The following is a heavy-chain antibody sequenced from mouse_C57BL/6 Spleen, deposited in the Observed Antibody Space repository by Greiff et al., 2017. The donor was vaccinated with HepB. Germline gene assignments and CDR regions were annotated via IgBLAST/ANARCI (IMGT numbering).Heavy chain of an antibody. V-gene: IGHV5-9-1*02. CDR2: ISSGGDYI. CDR1: GFTFSSYA. J-gene: IGHJ3*01. Sequence: EVQLVESGEGLVKPGGSLKLSCAASGFTFSSYAMSWVRQTPEKRLEWVAYISSGGDYIYYADTVKGRFTISRDNARNTLYLQMSSLKSEDTAMYYCTREAGYYDYDRFAYWGQGTLVTVSA. CDR3: TREAGYYDYDRFAY. D-gene: IGHD2-4*01.